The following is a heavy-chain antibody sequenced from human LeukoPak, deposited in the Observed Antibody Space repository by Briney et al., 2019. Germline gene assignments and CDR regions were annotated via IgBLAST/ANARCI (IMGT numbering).Heavy chain of an antibody. CDR3: ARHDLVGAYY. CDR1: GFRFISYD. CDR2: TSSDGTIN. V-gene: IGHV3-30*04. J-gene: IGHJ4*02. D-gene: IGHD1-26*01. Sequence: QPVRSLRLSCAASGFRFISYDLHWVRQAPGKGLEWVAVTSSDGTINIYTDSVKGRFTISRDYSKNTLFLEMNSLRAEDTAVYYYARHDLVGAYYWGQGTMVTVSS.